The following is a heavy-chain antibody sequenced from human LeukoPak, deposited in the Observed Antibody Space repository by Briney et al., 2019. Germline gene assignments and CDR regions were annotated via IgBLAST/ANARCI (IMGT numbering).Heavy chain of an antibody. Sequence: PSETLSLTCTVSGGSITSYYWSWIRQPPGKGLEWIGEINHSGSTNYNPSLKSRVTISVDTSKNQFSLKLSSVTAADTAVYYCARQRFQYFGVAPDYWGQGTLVTVSS. V-gene: IGHV4-34*01. J-gene: IGHJ4*02. CDR1: GGSITSYY. CDR2: INHSGST. D-gene: IGHD3-3*01. CDR3: ARQRFQYFGVAPDY.